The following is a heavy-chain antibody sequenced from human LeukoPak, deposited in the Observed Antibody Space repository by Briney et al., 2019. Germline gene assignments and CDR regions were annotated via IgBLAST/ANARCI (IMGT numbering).Heavy chain of an antibody. CDR3: ARDPLWFGESRFDI. CDR1: GFTFSSYD. Sequence: PGGSLRLSCAASGFTFSSYDMHWVRQAPGKGLEWVAVIWYDGSNKYYADSVKGRFTISRDNSKNTLYLQMNSLRAEDTAVYYCARDPLWFGESRFDIWGQGTMVTVSS. J-gene: IGHJ3*02. CDR2: IWYDGSNK. V-gene: IGHV3-33*01. D-gene: IGHD3-10*01.